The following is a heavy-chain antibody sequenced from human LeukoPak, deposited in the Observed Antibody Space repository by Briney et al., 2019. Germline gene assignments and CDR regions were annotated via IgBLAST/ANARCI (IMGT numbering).Heavy chain of an antibody. V-gene: IGHV1-18*01. D-gene: IGHD3-3*01. CDR3: ARDLSSTISGVVIIGTDGFDP. Sequence: ASVKVSCKASGYTFTTSGISWVRQAPGQGLEWMGWISAYNGNTNYAQNLQGRVTMTTDTSTSTAYMELRSLRSDDTAMYYCARDLSSTISGVVIIGTDGFDPWGQGTLVTVSS. CDR1: GYTFTTSG. CDR2: ISAYNGNT. J-gene: IGHJ5*02.